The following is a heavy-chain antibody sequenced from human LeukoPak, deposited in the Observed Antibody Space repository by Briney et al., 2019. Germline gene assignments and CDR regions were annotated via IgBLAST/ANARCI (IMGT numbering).Heavy chain of an antibody. CDR3: ARGGVQLWLVFDY. D-gene: IGHD5-18*01. J-gene: IGHJ4*02. Sequence: ETLSLTCAVYGGSFSGYCWSWVRQAPGKGLEWVSVIYSGGSTYYADSAKGRFTISRDNSKNTLYLQMNSLRAEDTAVYYCARGGVQLWLVFDYWGQGTLVTVSS. CDR2: IYSGGST. V-gene: IGHV3-66*01. CDR1: GGSFSGYC.